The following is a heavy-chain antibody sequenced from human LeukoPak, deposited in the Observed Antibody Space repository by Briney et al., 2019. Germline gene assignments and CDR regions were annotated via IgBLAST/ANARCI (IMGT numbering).Heavy chain of an antibody. CDR3: AKDLRSYDFWSGYDY. V-gene: IGHV3-20*04. CDR2: INWNGGST. Sequence: GGSLRLSCAASGFTFDDYGMSWVRQAPGKGLEWVSGINWNGGSTGYADSVKGRFTISRDNSKNTLYLQMNSLRAEDTAVYYCAKDLRSYDFWSGYDYWGQGTLVTDSS. D-gene: IGHD3-3*01. J-gene: IGHJ4*02. CDR1: GFTFDDYG.